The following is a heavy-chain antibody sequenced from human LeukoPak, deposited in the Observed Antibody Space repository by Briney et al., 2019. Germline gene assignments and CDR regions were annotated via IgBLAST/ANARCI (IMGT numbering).Heavy chain of an antibody. Sequence: GGSLRLSCAASGFTFSGYAMSWVRQAPGRGLEWVSVISGSGGTTDNADSVKGRFTISRDNSRNTLYLQMNSLRADDTAVYTCAKDRSYYDGSGYPLDYWGQGTLGTVSS. CDR1: GFTFSGYA. J-gene: IGHJ4*02. D-gene: IGHD3-22*01. CDR2: ISGSGGTT. CDR3: AKDRSYYDGSGYPLDY. V-gene: IGHV3-23*01.